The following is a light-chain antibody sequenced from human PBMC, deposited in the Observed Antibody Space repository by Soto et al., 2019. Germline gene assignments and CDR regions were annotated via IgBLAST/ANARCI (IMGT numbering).Light chain of an antibody. CDR2: YAS. CDR3: QQYNNWPAWT. CDR1: QTVSRY. J-gene: IGKJ1*01. V-gene: IGKV3-15*01. Sequence: VLTQSPATLFLSPGERATLSCRASQTVSRYLAWYQQKPGQAPRLLIYYASTRATGIPARFSGSGSGTEFTLTISSLQSEDFAVYYCQQYNNWPAWTFGQGTKVEIK.